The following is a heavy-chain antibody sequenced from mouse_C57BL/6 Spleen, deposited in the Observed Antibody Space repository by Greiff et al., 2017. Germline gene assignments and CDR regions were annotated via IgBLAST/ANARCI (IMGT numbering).Heavy chain of an antibody. CDR2: IYPRDGST. J-gene: IGHJ1*03. V-gene: IGHV1-85*01. Sequence: VQLQQSGPELVKPGASVKLSCKASGYTFTSYDINWVKQRPGQGLEWLGWIYPRDGSTEYNEKFKGKATLTVDPSSSTAYMELHSLTSEDSAVYFWARRGITTVVATRYFDVWGTGTTVTVSS. CDR3: ARRGITTVVATRYFDV. D-gene: IGHD1-1*01. CDR1: GYTFTSYD.